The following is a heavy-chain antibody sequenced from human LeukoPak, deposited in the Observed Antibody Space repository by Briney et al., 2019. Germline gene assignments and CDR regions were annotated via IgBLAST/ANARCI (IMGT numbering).Heavy chain of an antibody. D-gene: IGHD3-3*01. V-gene: IGHV4-34*01. J-gene: IGHJ4*02. CDR2: INHSGST. CDR3: ARGTYDFWSGYPYYFDY. Sequence: PSETLSLTCAVYGGSFSGYYWGWIRQPPGNGLEWIGEINHSGSTNYNPSLKSRVTISVDTTKNQFSRKLSSVTAADTAVYYCARGTYDFWSGYPYYFDYWGQGTLVTVSS. CDR1: GGSFSGYY.